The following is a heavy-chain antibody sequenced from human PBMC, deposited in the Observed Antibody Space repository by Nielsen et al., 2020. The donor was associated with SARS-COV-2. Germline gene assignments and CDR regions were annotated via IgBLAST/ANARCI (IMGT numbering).Heavy chain of an antibody. J-gene: IGHJ3*02. CDR1: GYTLTELS. V-gene: IGHV1-24*01. CDR3: ARAQTSRITIFGVVGAFDI. CDR2: FDPEDGET. Sequence: ASMKVSCKVSGYTLTELSMHWVRQAPGKGLEWMGGFDPEDGETIYAQKFQGRVTMTEDTSTDTAYMELSSLRSEDTAVYYCARAQTSRITIFGVVGAFDIWGQGTMVTVSS. D-gene: IGHD3-3*01.